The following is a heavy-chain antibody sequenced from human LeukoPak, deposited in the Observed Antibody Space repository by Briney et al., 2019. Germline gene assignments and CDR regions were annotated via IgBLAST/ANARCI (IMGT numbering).Heavy chain of an antibody. Sequence: GGSLRLSGAASGFTFSSYAMSWFRQSPGKGLEWVSAISGSGGITYYADSVKGRFTISRDNSKNTLYLQMNSLRAEDTAVYYCAKGSHYYDSSGYYYPFWYWGQGTLVTVSS. CDR3: AKGSHYYDSSGYYYPFWY. D-gene: IGHD3-22*01. J-gene: IGHJ4*02. V-gene: IGHV3-23*01. CDR1: GFTFSSYA. CDR2: ISGSGGIT.